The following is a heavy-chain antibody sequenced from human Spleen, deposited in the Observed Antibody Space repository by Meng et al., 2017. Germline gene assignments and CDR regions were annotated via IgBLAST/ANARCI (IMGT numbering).Heavy chain of an antibody. Sequence: GESLKISCAASRFSFITYGMSWVRQAPGKGLEWVSGISGRGSSKYYADSVKGRFTIYRDNSKNTLYLQMNSLRAEDTAIYYCAKEEVPNDYWGQGTLVTVSS. CDR1: RFSFITYG. CDR2: ISGRGSSK. CDR3: AKEEVPNDY. J-gene: IGHJ4*02. V-gene: IGHV3-23*01. D-gene: IGHD1-1*01.